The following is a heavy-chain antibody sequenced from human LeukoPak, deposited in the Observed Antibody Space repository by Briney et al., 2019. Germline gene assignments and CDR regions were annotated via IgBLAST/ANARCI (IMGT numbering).Heavy chain of an antibody. D-gene: IGHD2-2*02. V-gene: IGHV4-4*07. J-gene: IGHJ6*03. CDR2: IYTSGST. CDR1: GGSISSYY. CDR3: ARESQYTLGYYMDV. Sequence: SETLSLTCTVSGGSISSYYWSWIRQPAGKGQEWIGRIYTSGSTNYNPSLKSRVTMSVDTSKNQFSLKLSSVTAADTAVYYCARESQYTLGYYMDVWGKGTTVTVFS.